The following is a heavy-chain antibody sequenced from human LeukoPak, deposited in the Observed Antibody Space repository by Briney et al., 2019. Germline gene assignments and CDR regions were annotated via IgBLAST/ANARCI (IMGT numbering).Heavy chain of an antibody. V-gene: IGHV4-59*01. CDR1: GGSISSYY. CDR2: IYYSGST. Sequence: PSETLSLTCTVSGGSISSYYWSWIRQPPGKGLEWIGYIYYSGSTNYNPSLKSRVTISVDTSKNQFSPKLSSVTAADTAVYYCARDKCSGGSCYNDYWGQGTLVTVSS. CDR3: ARDKCSGGSCYNDY. J-gene: IGHJ4*02. D-gene: IGHD2-15*01.